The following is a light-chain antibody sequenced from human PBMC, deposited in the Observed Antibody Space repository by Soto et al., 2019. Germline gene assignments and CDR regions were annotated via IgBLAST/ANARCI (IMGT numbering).Light chain of an antibody. CDR2: DAS. V-gene: IGKV3-11*01. Sequence: EIVLTQSPATLSLSPGERATLSCRASQSIRSYLAWYQQKPGQAPRLLIYDASNRATGIPPRFSGSGSGTDVPLTISSLEPEDVAVYYCQQRSNWPSFTFGPGTKVDIK. CDR1: QSIRSY. CDR3: QQRSNWPSFT. J-gene: IGKJ3*01.